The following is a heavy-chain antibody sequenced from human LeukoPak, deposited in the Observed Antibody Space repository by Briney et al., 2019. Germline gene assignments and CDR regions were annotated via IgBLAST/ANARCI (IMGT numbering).Heavy chain of an antibody. CDR2: IYSGGST. CDR1: GFTVSSNY. CDR3: ASWPGGWYGEDS. Sequence: GGSLRLSCAASGFTVSSNYMSWVRQAPGKGLEWVSVIYSGGSTYYADSVKGRFTISSDNSKNTLYLQMNSLRAEDTAVYYCASWPGGWYGEDSWGQGTLVTVSS. J-gene: IGHJ4*02. V-gene: IGHV3-53*01. D-gene: IGHD6-19*01.